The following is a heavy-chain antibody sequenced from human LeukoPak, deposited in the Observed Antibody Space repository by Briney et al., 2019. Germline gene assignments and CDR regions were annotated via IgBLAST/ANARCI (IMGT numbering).Heavy chain of an antibody. CDR3: ARRAAALDY. J-gene: IGHJ4*02. CDR2: FHYSGNT. D-gene: IGHD6-13*01. V-gene: IGHV4-59*08. Sequence: SETLSLTCTVSGGSISRYYWSWIRQPPGKGLEWIGYFHYSGNTNYSPSLSSRITMSVDTTKNQFSLKLNSVTAADTAVYYCARRAAALDYWGQGTLVTVSS. CDR1: GGSISRYY.